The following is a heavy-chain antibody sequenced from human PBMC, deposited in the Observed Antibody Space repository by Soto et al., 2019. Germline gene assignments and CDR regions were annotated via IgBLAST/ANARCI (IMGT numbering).Heavy chain of an antibody. Sequence: EVQLVESGGGLVKPGGSLRLSCAASGFTFSSYWMSWVRQAPGKGLEGVANIKQDGSEKYYVDSVKGRFTISRDNAKNSLYLQMNSLRAEDTAVYYCARVRGRGIFGVVIMAYYFDYWGQGTLVTVSS. CDR3: ARVRGRGIFGVVIMAYYFDY. CDR2: IKQDGSEK. CDR1: GFTFSSYW. D-gene: IGHD3-3*01. V-gene: IGHV3-7*01. J-gene: IGHJ4*02.